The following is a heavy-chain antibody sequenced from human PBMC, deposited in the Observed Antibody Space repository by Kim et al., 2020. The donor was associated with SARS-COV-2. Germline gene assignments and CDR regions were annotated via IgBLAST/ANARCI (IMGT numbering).Heavy chain of an antibody. CDR3: ARDYGSGSNNYYYYGMDV. D-gene: IGHD3-10*01. V-gene: IGHV3-7*03. Sequence: GGSLRLSCAASGFTFSNYWMTWVRQAPGKGLEWVANIKQDGSEKYYVDSVKGRFTISRDNAKNSLDLQMNSLRAEDTAVYYCARDYGSGSNNYYYYGMDVWGQGTTVTVSS. J-gene: IGHJ6*02. CDR1: GFTFSNYW. CDR2: IKQDGSEK.